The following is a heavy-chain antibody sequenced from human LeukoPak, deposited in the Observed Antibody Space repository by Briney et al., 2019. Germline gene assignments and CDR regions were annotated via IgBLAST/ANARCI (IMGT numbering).Heavy chain of an antibody. D-gene: IGHD3-10*01. J-gene: IGHJ4*02. Sequence: GGSLRLSCAASGFTFSSYGMHWVRQAPGKGLEWVAFIRYDGSNKYYADSVKGRFTISRGNSKNTLYLQMNSLRAEDTAVYYCAKDRTLLWFGELGFDYWGQGTLVTVSS. V-gene: IGHV3-30*02. CDR2: IRYDGSNK. CDR3: AKDRTLLWFGELGFDY. CDR1: GFTFSSYG.